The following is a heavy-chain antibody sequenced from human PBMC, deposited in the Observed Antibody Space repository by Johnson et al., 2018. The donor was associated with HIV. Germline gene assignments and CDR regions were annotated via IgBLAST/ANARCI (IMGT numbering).Heavy chain of an antibody. Sequence: VQLVESGGGLVQPGGSLRLSCAASGFTFDDYGMSWVRQAPGKGLEWVSGINWNGGSTGYADSVKGRFTISRDNAKNSLYLQMNSLRAEDTALYYWAREIPYDYVWGSYRPGAFDIWGQGTMVTVSS. J-gene: IGHJ3*02. D-gene: IGHD3-16*02. CDR2: INWNGGST. CDR1: GFTFDDYG. V-gene: IGHV3-20*04. CDR3: AREIPYDYVWGSYRPGAFDI.